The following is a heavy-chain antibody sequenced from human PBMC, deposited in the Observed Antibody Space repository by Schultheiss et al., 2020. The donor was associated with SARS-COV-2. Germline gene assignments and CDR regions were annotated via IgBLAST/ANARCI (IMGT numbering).Heavy chain of an antibody. CDR3: AKNWNYVDY. Sequence: GGSLRLSCAASGITFSTYWMHWVRQVPGKGLVWVSRINSDGSSTNYADSVKGRFTISRDNAKNTLYLQMNSLRAEDTAVYYCAKNWNYVDYWGQGTLVTVSS. CDR2: INSDGSST. CDR1: GITFSTYW. V-gene: IGHV3-74*01. D-gene: IGHD1-1*01. J-gene: IGHJ4*02.